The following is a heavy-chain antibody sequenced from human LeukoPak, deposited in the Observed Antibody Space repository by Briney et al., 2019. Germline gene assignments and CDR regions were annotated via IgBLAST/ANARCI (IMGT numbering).Heavy chain of an antibody. CDR1: GYAFTGYY. J-gene: IGHJ6*02. D-gene: IGHD2-8*01. CDR2: INPNSGGT. CDR3: ARENGPDYYSGMDV. V-gene: IGHV1-2*04. Sequence: ASVKVSCTASGYAFTGYYMHWVRQAPGQGLEWMGWINPNSGGTNYAQKFQGWVTMTRDTSISTAYMELSRLRSDDTAVYYCARENGPDYYSGMDVWGQGTTVTSSS.